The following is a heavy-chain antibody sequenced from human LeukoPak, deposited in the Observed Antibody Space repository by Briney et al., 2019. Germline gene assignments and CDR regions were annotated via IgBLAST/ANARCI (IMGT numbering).Heavy chain of an antibody. D-gene: IGHD4-23*01. CDR1: GYTFTGYY. J-gene: IGHJ4*02. Sequence: ASVKVSCKASGYTFTGYYMHWVRQAPGQGLEWMGWINPNSGGTNYAQKFQGRVTMTRDTSISTAYMELSRLRSDDTAVYYCARGDYGGKANLRLGYWGQGTLVTVSS. V-gene: IGHV1-2*02. CDR3: ARGDYGGKANLRLGY. CDR2: INPNSGGT.